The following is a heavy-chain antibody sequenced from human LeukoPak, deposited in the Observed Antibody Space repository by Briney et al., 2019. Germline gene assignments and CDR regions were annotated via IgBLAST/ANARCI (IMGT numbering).Heavy chain of an antibody. CDR3: ARDLGVSSRDGYNWGFDY. Sequence: GGSLRLSCAASGFIFSSYSMKWVRQAPGKGLEWVSYISSSSTTIYYADSVKGRFTTSRDNAKNSLYLQMNSLRAEDTAVYYCARDLGVSSRDGYNWGFDYWGQGTLVTVSS. CDR1: GFIFSSYS. J-gene: IGHJ4*02. V-gene: IGHV3-48*01. CDR2: ISSSSTTI. D-gene: IGHD5-24*01.